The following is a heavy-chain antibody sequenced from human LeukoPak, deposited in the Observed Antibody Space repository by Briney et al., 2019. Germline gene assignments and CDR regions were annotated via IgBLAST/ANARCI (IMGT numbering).Heavy chain of an antibody. Sequence: GGSLRLSCAASGFTVSSNYMSWVRQAPGRGLEWVSVIYSGGSTYYADSVKGRFTISRDNSKNTLYLQMNSLRAEDTAVYYCAREYGGTNFDYWGQGTLVTVSS. CDR1: GFTVSSNY. J-gene: IGHJ4*02. V-gene: IGHV3-66*01. CDR2: IYSGGST. D-gene: IGHD4-23*01. CDR3: AREYGGTNFDY.